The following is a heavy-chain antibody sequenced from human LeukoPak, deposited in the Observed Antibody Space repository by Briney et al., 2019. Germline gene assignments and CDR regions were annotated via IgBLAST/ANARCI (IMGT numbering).Heavy chain of an antibody. Sequence: SETLSLTCDISDGSFSDYYWTWIRQPPGRGLEWIGEINHSGNANYNPSLKSRVTISVDTSKNQFSLSLSSVTAADAAVYYCARTILVVPTSCFYFYHMDVWGEGTTVTVSS. CDR1: DGSFSDYY. CDR3: ARTILVVPTSCFYFYHMDV. CDR2: INHSGNA. J-gene: IGHJ6*03. D-gene: IGHD2-15*01. V-gene: IGHV4-34*01.